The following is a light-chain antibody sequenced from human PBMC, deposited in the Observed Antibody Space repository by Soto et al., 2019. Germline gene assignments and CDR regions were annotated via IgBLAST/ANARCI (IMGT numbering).Light chain of an antibody. V-gene: IGLV2-8*01. J-gene: IGLJ2*01. CDR3: NSYGGTHKYVV. CDR1: SSDVGGYNY. Sequence: QSALTQPPSASGSPGQSVTISCTGTSSDVGGYNYVSWYRQHPGKAPQLIIYDVNKRPSGVPDRFSGSKSGNTASLTVSGLQAEDEADYFCNSYGGTHKYVVFGGGTKLTVL. CDR2: DVN.